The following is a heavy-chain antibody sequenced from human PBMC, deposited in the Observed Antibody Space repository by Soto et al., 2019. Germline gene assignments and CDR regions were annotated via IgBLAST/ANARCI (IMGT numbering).Heavy chain of an antibody. J-gene: IGHJ3*01. Sequence: EVQLLESGGGLVQPGESLRLSCAASGFTFSYYWMHWVRQAPGMGLMWVSRIHSDGSSTTYADSVKGRFTISRDNARNTLYLQMNSLRVEDTAVYYCARGDRGAFDLWGQGTVLTVSP. CDR1: GFTFSYYW. CDR3: ARGDRGAFDL. V-gene: IGHV3-74*01. CDR2: IHSDGSST. D-gene: IGHD1-26*01.